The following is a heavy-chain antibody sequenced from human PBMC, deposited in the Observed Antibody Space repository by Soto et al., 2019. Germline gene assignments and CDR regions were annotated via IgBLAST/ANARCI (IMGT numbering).Heavy chain of an antibody. Sequence: EVQLVESGGGLVQPGGSLRLSCAASGFTFSSYDMHWVRQATGKGLEWVSAIGTAGDTYYPGSVKGRFTISRENAKNSLYLQMNSLRAGDTAVYYCARGDVADAFDIWGQVTMVTVSS. CDR2: IGTAGDT. J-gene: IGHJ3*02. CDR3: ARGDVADAFDI. CDR1: GFTFSSYD. V-gene: IGHV3-13*04.